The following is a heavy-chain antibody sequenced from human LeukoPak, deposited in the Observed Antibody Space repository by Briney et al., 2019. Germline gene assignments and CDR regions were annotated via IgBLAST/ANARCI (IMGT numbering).Heavy chain of an antibody. CDR2: INPNSGGT. J-gene: IGHJ5*02. V-gene: IGHV1-2*02. CDR3: ARDGIAVAGKGWFDP. D-gene: IGHD6-19*01. Sequence: ASVKVSCEASGYTFTGYYMHWVRQAPGQGLEWMGWINPNSGGTNYAQKFQGRVTMTRDTSISTAYMELSRLRSDDTAVYYCARDGIAVAGKGWFDPWGQGTLVTVSS. CDR1: GYTFTGYY.